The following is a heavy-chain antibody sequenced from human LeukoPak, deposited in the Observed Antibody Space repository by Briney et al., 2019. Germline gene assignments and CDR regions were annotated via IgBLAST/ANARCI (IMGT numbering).Heavy chain of an antibody. CDR1: GYTFTVYY. Sequence: ASVKVSCKASGYTFTVYYIHWVRQAPGQGLEWMGWISPNTDGTNYAQKFQGRVTMTRDASISTAYMELTRLRSDDTAVYYCARHGGAADYWGQGTLVTVSS. J-gene: IGHJ4*02. D-gene: IGHD1-26*01. V-gene: IGHV1-2*02. CDR3: ARHGGAADY. CDR2: ISPNTDGT.